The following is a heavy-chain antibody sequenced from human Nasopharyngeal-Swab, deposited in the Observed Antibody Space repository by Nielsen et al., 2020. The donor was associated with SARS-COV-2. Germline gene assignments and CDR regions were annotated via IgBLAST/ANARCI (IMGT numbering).Heavy chain of an antibody. V-gene: IGHV3-33*01. D-gene: IGHD1-1*01. J-gene: IGHJ3*02. CDR3: ARGVRYNWNPDAFDI. CDR2: IWYDGSNK. Sequence: PGKGLEWVAVIWYDGSNKYYADSVKGRFTISRDNPKNTLYLQMNSLRAEDTAVYYCARGVRYNWNPDAFDIWGQGTMVTVSS.